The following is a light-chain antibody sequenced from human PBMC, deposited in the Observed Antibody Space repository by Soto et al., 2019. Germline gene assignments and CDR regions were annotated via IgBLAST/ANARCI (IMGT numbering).Light chain of an antibody. J-gene: IGKJ5*01. V-gene: IGKV1-33*01. CDR2: DAS. CDR3: QQYHDVPIT. Sequence: DIQMTQSPSSLSASVGDRVTITCQAGRDITNYLNWYQQKPGSAPKLLIYDASTLETGVPSRFSGSGSGTDFTLTISNLQPEDFATYYCQQYHDVPITFGQGTRLEI. CDR1: RDITNY.